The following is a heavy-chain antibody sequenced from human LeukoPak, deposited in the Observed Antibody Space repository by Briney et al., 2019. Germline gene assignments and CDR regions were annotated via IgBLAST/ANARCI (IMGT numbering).Heavy chain of an antibody. J-gene: IGHJ4*02. CDR1: GFTFSTSW. CDR2: IQQDGSAK. Sequence: PGGSLRLSCAASGFTFSTSWMSWVRQAPGKGLEWVANIQQDGSAKYYVDSVKGRFTISRDNAKNSLYLQMNSLRAEDTAVYYCARFSHSDNSGYYSWLFDFWGQGTLVTVSS. D-gene: IGHD3-22*01. V-gene: IGHV3-7*01. CDR3: ARFSHSDNSGYYSWLFDF.